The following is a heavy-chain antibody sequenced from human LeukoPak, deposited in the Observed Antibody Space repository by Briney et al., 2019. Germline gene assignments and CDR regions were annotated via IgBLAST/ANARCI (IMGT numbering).Heavy chain of an antibody. Sequence: GGSLRLSCAASGFTFSSYAMSWAPNAPGKGLEWFSAFSSSGGRTYYADSVKGRFTIPRANSKNTLYLKIKSLKAGDTAVYICTKDLRWFGELGGHYWGQGTLVTVSS. D-gene: IGHD3-10*01. CDR3: TKDLRWFGELGGHY. CDR2: FSSSGGRT. V-gene: IGHV3-23*01. J-gene: IGHJ4*02. CDR1: GFTFSSYA.